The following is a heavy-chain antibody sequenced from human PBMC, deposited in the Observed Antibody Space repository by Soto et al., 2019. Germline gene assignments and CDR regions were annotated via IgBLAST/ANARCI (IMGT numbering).Heavy chain of an antibody. Sequence: SETLSLTCTVSGGSISSYYWSWIRQPTGKGLEWIGYIYYSGSTNYNPSLKSRVTISVDTSKNQFSLKLSSVTAADTAVYYCAREDLVTSLFDYWGQGTLVTVSS. D-gene: IGHD2-21*02. CDR3: AREDLVTSLFDY. CDR1: GGSISSYY. V-gene: IGHV4-59*01. J-gene: IGHJ4*02. CDR2: IYYSGST.